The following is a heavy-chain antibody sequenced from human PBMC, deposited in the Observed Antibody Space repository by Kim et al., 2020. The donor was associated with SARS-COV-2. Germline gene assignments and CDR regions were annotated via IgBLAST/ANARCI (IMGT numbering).Heavy chain of an antibody. D-gene: IGHD2-8*01. Sequence: SETLSLTCSVSGVSISTNYHYWGWVRQPPGKGLEWIGSVYNSGTTYYNPPLNSRATTSGDTSNNQFSLNISPVTAAHTAVYYCACNGVSTPHSYF. V-gene: IGHV4-39*07. CDR2: VYNSGTT. CDR3: ACNGVSTPHSYF. J-gene: IGHJ2*01. CDR1: GVSISTNYHY.